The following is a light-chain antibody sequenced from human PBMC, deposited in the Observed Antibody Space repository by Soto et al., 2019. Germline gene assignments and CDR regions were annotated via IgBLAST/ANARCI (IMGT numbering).Light chain of an antibody. Sequence: DIQMTQSPSTLSASVGDRVSITCRASQGISNWLAWYQQKPGKAPKLLIYDGSSLKSGVPSRFSGSGSGTDFALTISSLHPDDFATYYCQQYDTYSSFGQGTKV. CDR3: QQYDTYSS. J-gene: IGKJ1*01. CDR1: QGISNW. V-gene: IGKV1-5*01. CDR2: DGS.